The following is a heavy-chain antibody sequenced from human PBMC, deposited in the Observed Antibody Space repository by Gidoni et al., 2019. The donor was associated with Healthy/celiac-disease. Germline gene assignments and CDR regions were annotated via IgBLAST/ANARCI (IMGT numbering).Heavy chain of an antibody. J-gene: IGHJ4*02. CDR1: GGPFSGYY. D-gene: IGHD6-19*01. V-gene: IGHV4-34*01. CDR3: ARAVAGSSPYY. Sequence: QVQLQQWGAGLLKPSETLSLTCAVYGGPFSGYYWSWIRQPPGKGLEWIGEINHSGSTNYNPSLKSRVTISVDTSKNQFSLKLSSVTAADTAVYYCARAVAGSSPYYWGQGTLVTVSS. CDR2: INHSGST.